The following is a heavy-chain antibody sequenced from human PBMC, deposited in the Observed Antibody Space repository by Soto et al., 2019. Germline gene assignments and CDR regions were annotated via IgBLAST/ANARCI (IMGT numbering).Heavy chain of an antibody. CDR3: AAGGGLPRYY. CDR1: GGSISSGGYY. CDR2: ISHSGST. V-gene: IGHV4-30-2*01. D-gene: IGHD5-12*01. J-gene: IGHJ4*02. Sequence: PSETLSLTCTVSGGSISSGGYYWSWIRQPPGTGLEWIGHISHSGSTYYNTSLKSRVTISVDRSKNQFSLKLSSVTAADTAVYYCAAGGGLPRYYWGQGTLVTVSS.